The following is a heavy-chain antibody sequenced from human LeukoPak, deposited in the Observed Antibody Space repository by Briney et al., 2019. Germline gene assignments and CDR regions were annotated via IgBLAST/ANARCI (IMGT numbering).Heavy chain of an antibody. V-gene: IGHV4-59*01. Sequence: SETLSLTCTVSGGSISSYYWSWIRQPPGKGLEWIGYIYYSGSTNYNPSLKSRVTISVDTSKNQFSLKLSSVTAADTAVYYCAREGGQLRAFDIWGQGTMVTVSS. D-gene: IGHD5-18*01. J-gene: IGHJ3*02. CDR1: GGSISSYY. CDR2: IYYSGST. CDR3: AREGGQLRAFDI.